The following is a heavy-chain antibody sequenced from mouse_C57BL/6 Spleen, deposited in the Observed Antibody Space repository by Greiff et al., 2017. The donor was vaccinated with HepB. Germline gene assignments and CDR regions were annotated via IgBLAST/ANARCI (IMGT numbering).Heavy chain of an antibody. CDR2: INSDGSST. D-gene: IGHD2-1*01. J-gene: IGHJ3*01. V-gene: IGHV5-16*01. CDR3: AREDYGIYGEFAD. CDR1: GFTFSDYY. Sequence: DVLLVESEGGLVQPGSSMKLSCTASGFTFSDYYIAWVRQVPEKGLEWVANINSDGSSTYYLDSLKSRSIISRDKAKNILYLQMSSLKSEDTATYFYAREDYGIYGEFADWGQGTLVTVSA.